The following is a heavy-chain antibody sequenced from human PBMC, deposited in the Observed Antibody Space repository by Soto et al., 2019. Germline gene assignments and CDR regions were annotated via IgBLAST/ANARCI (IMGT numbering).Heavy chain of an antibody. Sequence: QDQLVQSGGEVKKPGASVKVSCKASGYSFTNYGITWVRQAPGQGFEWMGWISAYNGDTNYAQKLQGRVTMTTDASTSTAYLEWGSLRSDDTAVYYCARDRGVAPPVAGNTHYYYYMDVWGKGTTVTVSS. CDR1: GYSFTNYG. CDR3: ARDRGVAPPVAGNTHYYYYMDV. V-gene: IGHV1-18*01. D-gene: IGHD6-19*01. J-gene: IGHJ6*03. CDR2: ISAYNGDT.